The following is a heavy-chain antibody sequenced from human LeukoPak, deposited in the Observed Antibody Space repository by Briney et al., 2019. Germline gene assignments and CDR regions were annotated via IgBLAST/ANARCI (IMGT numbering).Heavy chain of an antibody. CDR2: INHSGST. Sequence: PSETLSLTCAVYGGSFSGYYWSWIRQPPGKGLEWIGEINHSGSTNYNPSLKSRVTISVDTSKNHFSLKLSSVTAADTAVYYCARGDEGLDAFDIWGQGTMVTVTS. CDR1: GGSFSGYY. CDR3: ARGDEGLDAFDI. V-gene: IGHV4-34*01. J-gene: IGHJ3*02.